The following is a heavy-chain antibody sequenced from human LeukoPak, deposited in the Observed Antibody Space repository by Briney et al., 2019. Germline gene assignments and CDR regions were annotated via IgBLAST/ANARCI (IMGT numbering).Heavy chain of an antibody. V-gene: IGHV3-23*01. CDR2: ISGSGGST. Sequence: PGGSLRLSCAASGFTFNAYSMNWVRQAPGKGLEWVSAISGSGGSTYYADSVKGRFTISRDNSKNTLYLQMNSLRAEDTAVYYCAKDQDSGSSNAFDIWGQGTMVTVSS. CDR1: GFTFNAYS. J-gene: IGHJ3*02. CDR3: AKDQDSGSSNAFDI. D-gene: IGHD1-26*01.